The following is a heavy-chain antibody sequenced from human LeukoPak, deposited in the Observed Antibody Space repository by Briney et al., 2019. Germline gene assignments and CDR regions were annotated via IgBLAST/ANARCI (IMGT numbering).Heavy chain of an antibody. Sequence: GESLRLSCAASGFTFDEYGMSWVRQGPGKGLEWVSGINWNGGSTGYADSVKGRFTISRDNAKNSLYLQMNSLRAEDTALYYCARRRVTVVRGVDITSYYFDYWGQGTLVTVSS. CDR1: GFTFDEYG. CDR3: ARRRVTVVRGVDITSYYFDY. D-gene: IGHD3-10*01. V-gene: IGHV3-20*04. CDR2: INWNGGST. J-gene: IGHJ4*02.